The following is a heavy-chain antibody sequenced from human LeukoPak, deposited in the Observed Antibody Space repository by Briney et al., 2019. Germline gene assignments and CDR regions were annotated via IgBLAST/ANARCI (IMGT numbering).Heavy chain of an antibody. J-gene: IGHJ4*02. CDR3: ARGYSSSGCYFDH. V-gene: IGHV4-59*01. CDR1: GDSISSYY. CDR2: IYYSGFT. D-gene: IGHD5-18*01. Sequence: SETLSLTCIVSGDSISSYYWSWIRQTPGKELEWIGYIYYSGFTSYNSSLKSRVTISVDTSKNQFSLNLTFVTAADTAVYYCARGYSSSGCYFDHWGQGVLVTVSS.